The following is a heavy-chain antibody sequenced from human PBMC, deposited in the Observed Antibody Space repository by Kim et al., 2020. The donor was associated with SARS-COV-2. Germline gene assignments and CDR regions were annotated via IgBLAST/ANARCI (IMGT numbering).Heavy chain of an antibody. Sequence: SETLSLTCSVSGDSINNFYWTWIRQPPGKGLEWIGYVFHTGDTYYSPSLRSRVTMSIDTSKNQFSLKLSSVTAADTAVYYCVGSRTGYYRWGQGTLVTVSA. CDR1: GDSINNFY. J-gene: IGHJ4*02. CDR2: VFHTGDT. V-gene: IGHV4-59*13. D-gene: IGHD3-9*01. CDR3: VGSRTGYYR.